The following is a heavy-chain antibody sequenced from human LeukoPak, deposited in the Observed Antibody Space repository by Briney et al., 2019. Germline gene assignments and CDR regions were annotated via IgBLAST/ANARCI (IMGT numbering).Heavy chain of an antibody. V-gene: IGHV3-48*03. CDR1: GFTFSSYE. Sequence: PGGSLRLSCAASGFTFSSYEMNWVRQAPGKGLEWVSYIRSSGSTIYYADSVKGRFTISRDNAENSLYLQMNSLRAEDTAVYYCARSSGRKVGGGYYFDYWGQGTLVTVSS. D-gene: IGHD1-14*01. J-gene: IGHJ4*02. CDR3: ARSSGRKVGGGYYFDY. CDR2: IRSSGSTI.